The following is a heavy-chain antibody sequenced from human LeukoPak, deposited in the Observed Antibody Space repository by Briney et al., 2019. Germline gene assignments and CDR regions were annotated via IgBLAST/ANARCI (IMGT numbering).Heavy chain of an antibody. CDR2: INANSGGT. D-gene: IGHD6-19*01. J-gene: IGHJ4*02. CDR1: GYTFTGYY. Sequence: ASVTVPCKASGYTFTGYYMHWVRQAPGQGLEWMGWINANSGGTKYAQKFQGRVTMTRDTSISTAYMELSSLRSDDTALYYCARDGHTSGWEDFDYWGQGTLVTVSS. CDR3: ARDGHTSGWEDFDY. V-gene: IGHV1-2*02.